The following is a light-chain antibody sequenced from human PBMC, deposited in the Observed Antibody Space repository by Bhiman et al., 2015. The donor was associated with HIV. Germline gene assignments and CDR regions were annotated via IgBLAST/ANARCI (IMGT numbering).Light chain of an antibody. CDR2: EVN. V-gene: IGLV2-8*01. CDR3: SSLAGNMDLK. Sequence: QSALTQPASVSGSPGQSITISCTGSGSDVGGYNHVSWYQQHPGKAPKLMIYEVNKRHPGVPDRFSGSKSGNTASLTVSGLRAEDEADYYCSSLAGNMDLKFGGGTKLTVL. J-gene: IGLJ3*02. CDR1: GSDVGGYNH.